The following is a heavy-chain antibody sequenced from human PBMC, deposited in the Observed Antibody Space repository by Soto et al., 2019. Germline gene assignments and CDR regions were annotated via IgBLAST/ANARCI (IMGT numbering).Heavy chain of an antibody. Sequence: QVQLVESGGGVVQPGRSLRLSCAASGFTFSSYGMHWVRQAPGKGLEWVAVISYDGSNKYYADSVKGRFTISRDNSKNTLYLQMNSLSAEDTAVYYCASSAAGYYYYYGMDVWGQGTTVTVSS. CDR2: ISYDGSNK. D-gene: IGHD6-6*01. CDR1: GFTFSSYG. J-gene: IGHJ6*02. CDR3: ASSAAGYYYYYGMDV. V-gene: IGHV3-30*03.